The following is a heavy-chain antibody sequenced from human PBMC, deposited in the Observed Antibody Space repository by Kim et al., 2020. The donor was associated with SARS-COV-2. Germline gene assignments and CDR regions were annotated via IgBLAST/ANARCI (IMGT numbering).Heavy chain of an antibody. CDR2: ISPNSGGT. Sequence: ALVKVSCKASGYTFTDYFIHWVRQAPGQGLEWMGWISPNSGGTNYAQKFQGRVTMTRDTSINTAYMELSRLTSDDTAVYYCARLNIVVVPASIAYALDVWGQGTPVTVSS. J-gene: IGHJ6*02. V-gene: IGHV1-2*02. CDR3: ARLNIVVVPASIAYALDV. D-gene: IGHD2-21*01. CDR1: GYTFTDYF.